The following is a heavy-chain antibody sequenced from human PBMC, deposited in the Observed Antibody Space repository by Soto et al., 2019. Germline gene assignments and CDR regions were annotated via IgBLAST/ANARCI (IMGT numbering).Heavy chain of an antibody. CDR1: GYSFTSYW. J-gene: IGHJ4*02. CDR3: ARASDSGSSYSPADS. Sequence: GDSLTISCKGSGYSFTSYWIGWVRQMPGKGLEWMGIIYPGDSDTRYSPSFQGQVTISADKSISTAYLQWSSLKASDTAMYYCARASDSGSSYSPADSWGQGTLVTVSS. D-gene: IGHD3-10*01. V-gene: IGHV5-51*01. CDR2: IYPGDSDT.